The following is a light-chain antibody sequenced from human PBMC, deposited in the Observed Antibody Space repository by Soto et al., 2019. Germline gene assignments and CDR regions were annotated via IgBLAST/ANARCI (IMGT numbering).Light chain of an antibody. V-gene: IGKV3-11*01. CDR3: QQRLSWPIT. Sequence: EAVLTQSPATLSLSPWEIATLSCRASESVRDELGWYQQKPGQAPRLLIFDSSNRATGIPARFSGSGYGTDFTLSISSLEPEDFAVYYCQQRLSWPITFGQGTRLEIK. CDR2: DSS. CDR1: ESVRDE. J-gene: IGKJ5*01.